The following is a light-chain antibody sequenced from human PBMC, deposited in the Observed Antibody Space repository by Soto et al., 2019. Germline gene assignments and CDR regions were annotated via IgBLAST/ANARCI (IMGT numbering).Light chain of an antibody. CDR2: SDD. J-gene: IGLJ2*01. Sequence: QSVLTQPPSASGTPGQRVTISCSGSNCNIGSYSVNWYRHLPGTAPQLLVFSDDQRLSGVPARFSGSKSGPSASLAISGLQAEDEADYYCAAWDDSLNGPVFGGG. V-gene: IGLV1-44*01. CDR3: AAWDDSLNGPV. CDR1: NCNIGSYS.